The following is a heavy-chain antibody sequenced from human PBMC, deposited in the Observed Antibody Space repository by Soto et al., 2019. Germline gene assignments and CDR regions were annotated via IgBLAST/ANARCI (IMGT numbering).Heavy chain of an antibody. CDR2: IYYSGST. Sequence: SQIMSHTWSVAGGSIGNVGYCWSRIRQHPGKGLEWIGYIYYSGSTYYNPSLKSRVTISVDTSKNQFSLKLSSVTAADTAVYYCARESEWFGEPNWFDPWGQGTLVTVYS. J-gene: IGHJ5*02. CDR3: ARESEWFGEPNWFDP. D-gene: IGHD3-10*01. V-gene: IGHV4-31*02. CDR1: GGSIGNVGYC.